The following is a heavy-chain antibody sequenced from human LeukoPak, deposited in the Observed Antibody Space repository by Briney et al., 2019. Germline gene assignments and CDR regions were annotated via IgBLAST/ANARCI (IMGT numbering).Heavy chain of an antibody. Sequence: ASVKVSCKASGHTFTSYGISWVRQAPGQGLEWMGWISAYNGNTNYAQKLQGRVTMTTDTSTSTAYMELRSLRSDDTAVYYCARDHYDILTGFFGYWGQGTLVTVSS. V-gene: IGHV1-18*01. CDR2: ISAYNGNT. J-gene: IGHJ4*02. CDR1: GHTFTSYG. D-gene: IGHD3-9*01. CDR3: ARDHYDILTGFFGY.